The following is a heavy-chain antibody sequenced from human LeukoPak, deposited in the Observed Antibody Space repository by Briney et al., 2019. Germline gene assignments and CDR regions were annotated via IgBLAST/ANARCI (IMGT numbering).Heavy chain of an antibody. CDR1: GFTFSDYY. Sequence: GGSLRLSCAASGFTFSDYYMSWIRQAPGKGLEWVSYISSSSTYPNYADSVKGRFTISRDNAKNSLYLQMNSLRAVDTAVYYCARERDSSSWYAFDIWGQGTMVTVSS. CDR2: ISSSSTYP. J-gene: IGHJ3*02. V-gene: IGHV3-11*06. D-gene: IGHD6-13*01. CDR3: ARERDSSSWYAFDI.